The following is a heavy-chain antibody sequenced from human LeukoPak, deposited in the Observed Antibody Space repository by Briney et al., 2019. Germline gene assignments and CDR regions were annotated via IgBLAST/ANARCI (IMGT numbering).Heavy chain of an antibody. Sequence: ASVKVSCKASGYTFTSYGISWVRQAPGQGLEWMGWISAYNGNTNYAQKLQGRVTMTTDTSTSTAYMELRSLRSDDTAVYYCARVASYYDFWSGYYDYYYYMDAWGKGTTVTVSS. CDR3: ARVASYYDFWSGYYDYYYYMDA. CDR1: GYTFTSYG. J-gene: IGHJ6*03. D-gene: IGHD3-3*01. V-gene: IGHV1-18*01. CDR2: ISAYNGNT.